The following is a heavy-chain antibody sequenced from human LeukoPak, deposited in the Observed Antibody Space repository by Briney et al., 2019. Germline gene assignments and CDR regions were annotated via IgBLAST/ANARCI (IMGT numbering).Heavy chain of an antibody. Sequence: ASVKVSCKASGYTFTGYYMHWVRQAPGQGLEWRGWINPNSGGTNYAQKFQGRVTMTRDTSISTAYMELSRLRSDDTAVYYCARDQDIVVVVAATLDYWGQGTLVTVSS. CDR2: INPNSGGT. J-gene: IGHJ4*02. V-gene: IGHV1-2*02. CDR3: ARDQDIVVVVAATLDY. D-gene: IGHD2-15*01. CDR1: GYTFTGYY.